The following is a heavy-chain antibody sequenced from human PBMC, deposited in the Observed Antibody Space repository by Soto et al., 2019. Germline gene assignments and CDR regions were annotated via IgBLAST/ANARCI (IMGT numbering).Heavy chain of an antibody. CDR2: ISAHNGNT. Sequence: QVHLVQSGAEVKKPGASVKVSCQASGYAFTTYGITWVRQAPGQVLEWMGWISAHNGNTNYAQKLQGRVTVTRDTSTSTAYMELRSLRSDDTAVYYCARGMYGDYWGQGALVTVSS. CDR1: GYAFTTYG. J-gene: IGHJ4*02. D-gene: IGHD2-8*01. CDR3: ARGMYGDY. V-gene: IGHV1-18*01.